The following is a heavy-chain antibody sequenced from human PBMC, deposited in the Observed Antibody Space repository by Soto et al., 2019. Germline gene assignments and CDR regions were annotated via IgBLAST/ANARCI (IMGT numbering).Heavy chain of an antibody. V-gene: IGHV3-30-3*01. Sequence: QVQLVESGGGVVQPGRSLRLSCAASGFTFSSYAMHWVRQAPGKGLEWVAVISNDGNNKHYADSVRGRFTISRDNSKNTLYLQMNSPRAEDTAVFHCAKDAAAPGTFDFWGQGTLVTVSS. J-gene: IGHJ4*02. D-gene: IGHD6-13*01. CDR2: ISNDGNNK. CDR1: GFTFSSYA. CDR3: AKDAAAPGTFDF.